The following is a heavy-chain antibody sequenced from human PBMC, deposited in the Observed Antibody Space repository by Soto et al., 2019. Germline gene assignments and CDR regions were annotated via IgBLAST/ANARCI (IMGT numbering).Heavy chain of an antibody. CDR1: GYTFTDYY. D-gene: IGHD2-21*01. CDR2: INPNTGGT. CDR3: ARDAYEAKDGMDV. J-gene: IGHJ6*02. V-gene: IGHV1-2*04. Sequence: ASVKVSCKAYGYTFTDYYMDWVRQAPGQGLEWMGWINPNTGGTNYAQKFQGWVTMTRDTSITTAYMELSRLRSDGTAVYYCARDAYEAKDGMDVWGQGTTVTVSS.